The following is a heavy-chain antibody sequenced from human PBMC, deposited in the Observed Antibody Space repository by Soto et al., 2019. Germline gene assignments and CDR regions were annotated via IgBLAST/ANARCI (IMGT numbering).Heavy chain of an antibody. J-gene: IGHJ5*02. CDR2: IYYSGST. CDR1: GGSISSYY. D-gene: IGHD3-22*01. V-gene: IGHV4-59*01. CDR3: ARERRYYDSSGHNNWLDP. Sequence: SETLSLTCTVSGGSISSYYWSWIRQPPGKGLEWIGYIYYSGSTNYNPSLKSRVTISVDTSKNQFSLKLSSVTAADTAVYYCARERRYYDSSGHNNWLDPCGQGTLVTVSS.